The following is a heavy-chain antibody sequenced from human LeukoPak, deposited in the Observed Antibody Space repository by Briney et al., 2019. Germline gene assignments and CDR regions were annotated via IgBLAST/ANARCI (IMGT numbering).Heavy chain of an antibody. D-gene: IGHD3-10*01. CDR2: INHSGST. J-gene: IGHJ4*02. Sequence: SETLSLTCAVYGGSFSGYYWSWIRQPPGKGLEWIGEINHSGSTNYNPSLKSRVTISVDTSKNQFSLKLSSVTAADTAVYYCARGHSQYYYGSGSATYFDYWGQGTLVTVSS. V-gene: IGHV4-34*01. CDR1: GGSFSGYY. CDR3: ARGHSQYYYGSGSATYFDY.